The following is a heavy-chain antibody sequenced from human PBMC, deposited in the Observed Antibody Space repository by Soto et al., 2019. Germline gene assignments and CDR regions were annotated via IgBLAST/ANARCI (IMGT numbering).Heavy chain of an antibody. CDR3: ARGRGLGWFDP. CDR2: INHSGST. J-gene: IGHJ5*02. D-gene: IGHD3-10*01. Sequence: QVQLQQWGAGLLKPSETLSLTCAVYGGSFSGYYWSWIRQPPGKGLEWIGEINHSGSTNYNPSLKRRVTISVDTSKNQFSLKLSSVTAADTAVYYCARGRGLGWFDPWGQGTLVTVSS. CDR1: GGSFSGYY. V-gene: IGHV4-34*01.